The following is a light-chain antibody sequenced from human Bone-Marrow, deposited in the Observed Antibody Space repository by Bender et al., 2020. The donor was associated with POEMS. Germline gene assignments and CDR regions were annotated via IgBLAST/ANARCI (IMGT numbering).Light chain of an antibody. J-gene: IGLJ3*02. CDR1: ASDIGSYNL. CDR3: SSYAASRTL. CDR2: EVT. Sequence: QSALTQPPSVSGSPGQSITITCTGTASDIGSYNLVSWYQQHTHKVPKLIISEVTKRPSGISNRFGASKSGNTASLTISGLQAEDEADYYCSSYAASRTLFGGGTKLTVL. V-gene: IGLV2-23*02.